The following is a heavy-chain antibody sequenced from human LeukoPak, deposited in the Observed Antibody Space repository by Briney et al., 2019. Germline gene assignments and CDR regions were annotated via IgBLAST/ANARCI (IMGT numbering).Heavy chain of an antibody. CDR3: AREVETTVTIYAFDI. J-gene: IGHJ3*02. Sequence: GGSLRLSCAASGFTFSSYGMHWVRQAPGKGLEWVAVIWYDGSNKYYADSVKGRFTISRDNSKNTLYLQMNSLRAEDTAVYYCAREVETTVTIYAFDIWGQGTMVTVSS. CDR1: GFTFSSYG. D-gene: IGHD4-17*01. V-gene: IGHV3-33*01. CDR2: IWYDGSNK.